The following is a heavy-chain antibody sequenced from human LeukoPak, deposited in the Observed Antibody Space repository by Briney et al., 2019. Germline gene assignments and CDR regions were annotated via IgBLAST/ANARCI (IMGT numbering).Heavy chain of an antibody. D-gene: IGHD3-10*01. Sequence: GGSLRLSCAASGFTFSNYWMSWVRQAPGKGLEWVANIKEDGSEKYYVDSVKGRFTISRDNAKNSLYLQMNSLRAEDTAVYYCARDQGSGINYYYYYMDVWGKGTTVTVSS. CDR1: GFTFSNYW. J-gene: IGHJ6*03. V-gene: IGHV3-7*01. CDR2: IKEDGSEK. CDR3: ARDQGSGINYYYYYMDV.